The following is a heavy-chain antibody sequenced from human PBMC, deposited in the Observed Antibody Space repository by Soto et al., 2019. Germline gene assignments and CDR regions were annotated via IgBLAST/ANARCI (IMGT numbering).Heavy chain of an antibody. Sequence: PSETLSLTCTVSGGSISSYYWSWIRQPPGKGLEWIGYIYYSGSTNYNPSLKSRVTISVDTSKNQFSLKLSSVTAADTAVYYCARRVEDIVVVVAASPGAFDIWGQGTMVTVSS. V-gene: IGHV4-59*01. CDR1: GGSISSYY. J-gene: IGHJ3*02. D-gene: IGHD2-15*01. CDR2: IYYSGST. CDR3: ARRVEDIVVVVAASPGAFDI.